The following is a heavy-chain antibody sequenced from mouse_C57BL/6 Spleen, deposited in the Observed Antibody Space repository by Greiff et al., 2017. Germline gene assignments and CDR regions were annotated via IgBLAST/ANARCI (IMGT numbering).Heavy chain of an antibody. V-gene: IGHV1-81*01. CDR2: IYPRSGNT. D-gene: IGHD1-1*01. CDR3: ARSDYGSSYEGYFDV. Sequence: QVQLQQSGAELARPGASVKLSCKASGYTFTSYGISWVKQRTGQGLEWIGEIYPRSGNTYYNEKFKGKATLTADKSSSTAYMELRSLTSEDSAVYFCARSDYGSSYEGYFDVWGTGTTVTVSS. CDR1: GYTFTSYG. J-gene: IGHJ1*03.